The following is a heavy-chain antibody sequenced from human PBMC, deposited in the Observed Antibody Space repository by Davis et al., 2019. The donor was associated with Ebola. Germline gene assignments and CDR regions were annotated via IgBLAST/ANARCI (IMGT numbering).Heavy chain of an antibody. CDR1: GFTFSSYS. Sequence: PGGSLRLSCAASGFTFSSYSMNWVRQAPGKGLEWVSAISGSGGRTYYADSVKGRFTISRDNSKNTLYLQMNSLRAEDTAVYYCAGITMIRGNMYYYYGMDVWGKGTTVTVSS. D-gene: IGHD3-10*01. CDR3: AGITMIRGNMYYYYGMDV. CDR2: ISGSGGRT. V-gene: IGHV3-23*01. J-gene: IGHJ6*04.